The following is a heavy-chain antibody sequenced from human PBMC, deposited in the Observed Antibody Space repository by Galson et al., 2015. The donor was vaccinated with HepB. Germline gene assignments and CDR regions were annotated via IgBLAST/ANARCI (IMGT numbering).Heavy chain of an antibody. Sequence: SLRLSCAASGFTFSSYSMNWVRQAPGKGLEWVSSISSSSSYIYYADSVKGRFTISRDNAKNSLYLQMNSLRAEDTAVYYCASAPLLWFGELLFWGQGTLVTVSS. D-gene: IGHD3-10*01. V-gene: IGHV3-21*01. CDR2: ISSSSSYI. CDR1: GFTFSSYS. CDR3: ASAPLLWFGELLF. J-gene: IGHJ4*02.